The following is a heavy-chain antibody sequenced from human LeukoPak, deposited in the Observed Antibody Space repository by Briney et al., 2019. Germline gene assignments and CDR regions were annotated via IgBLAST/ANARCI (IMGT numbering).Heavy chain of an antibody. V-gene: IGHV1-46*01. CDR1: GYTFTSYY. CDR3: ARDGDYYDSSGYYYNY. D-gene: IGHD3-22*01. J-gene: IGHJ4*02. CDR2: INPSGGST. Sequence: ASVKVSCKASGYTFTSYYMHWVRQAPGQGLEWMGIINPSGGSTSYAQKFQGRVTMTRDTPTSTVYMELSSLRSEDTAVYYCARDGDYYDSSGYYYNYWGQGTLVTVSS.